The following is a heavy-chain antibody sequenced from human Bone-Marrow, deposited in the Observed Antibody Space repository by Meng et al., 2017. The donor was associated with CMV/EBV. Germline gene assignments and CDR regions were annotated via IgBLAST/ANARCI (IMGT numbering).Heavy chain of an antibody. V-gene: IGHV3-30*02. D-gene: IGHD3-3*01. J-gene: IGHJ4*02. CDR1: GFTFSSYG. Sequence: GESLKISCAASGFTFSSYGMHWVRQAPGKGLEWVAFIRYDGSNKYYADSVKGRFTISRDNSKNTLYLQMNSLRAEDTAVYYCARELLYYDFWSGIDYWGQGTLVTVSS. CDR2: IRYDGSNK. CDR3: ARELLYYDFWSGIDY.